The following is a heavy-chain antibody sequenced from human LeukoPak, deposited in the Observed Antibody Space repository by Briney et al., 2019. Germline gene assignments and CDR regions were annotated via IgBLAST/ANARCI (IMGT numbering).Heavy chain of an antibody. D-gene: IGHD3-9*01. Sequence: SETLSLTCTVAGGSISSYYWSWIRQPPGKGLEWIGYIYYSGGTNYSPSLKSRVTISVDTSKNQFSLKLSSVTAADTAVYYCARVGRYYDALTGYATGGSPFDYWGQGTPVTVSS. V-gene: IGHV4-59*01. CDR2: IYYSGGT. CDR3: ARVGRYYDALTGYATGGSPFDY. J-gene: IGHJ4*02. CDR1: GGSISSYY.